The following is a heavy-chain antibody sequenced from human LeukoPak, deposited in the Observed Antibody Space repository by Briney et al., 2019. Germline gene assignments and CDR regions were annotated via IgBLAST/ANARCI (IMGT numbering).Heavy chain of an antibody. CDR1: DGSISTYY. J-gene: IGHJ4*02. Sequence: SETLSLTCTVSDGSISTYYWAWIRQPPGKELEWIGYIYYTGNTNYNPALKSRVTISLDTSRNQFSLKLNSVTAADTAVYYCARRVTGRGTFYFDYWGQGSLITVSS. CDR2: IYYTGNT. D-gene: IGHD3-16*01. V-gene: IGHV4-59*08. CDR3: ARRVTGRGTFYFDY.